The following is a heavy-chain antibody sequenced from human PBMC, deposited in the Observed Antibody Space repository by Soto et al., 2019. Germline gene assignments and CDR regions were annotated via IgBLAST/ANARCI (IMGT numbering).Heavy chain of an antibody. CDR1: GGTFSSYA. J-gene: IGHJ6*03. CDR3: ARVAAGYDFWSGDYYYYYMDV. D-gene: IGHD3-3*01. Sequence: SVKVSCKAAGGTFSSYAISWVRHAPGQGLEWMGGIIPIFGTANYAQKFQGRVTITADESTSTAYMELSSLRSEDTAVYYCARVAAGYDFWSGDYYYYYMDVWGKGTTVTVSS. CDR2: IIPIFGTA. V-gene: IGHV1-69*13.